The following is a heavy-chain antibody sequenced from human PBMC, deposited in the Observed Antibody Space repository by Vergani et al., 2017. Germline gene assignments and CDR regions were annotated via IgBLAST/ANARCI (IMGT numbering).Heavy chain of an antibody. CDR1: GFTFDDYA. CDR3: ARDLEAPIPWLRIDYYYYGMDV. Sequence: EVQLVESGGGLVQPGRSLRLSCAASGFTFDDYAIHWVRQAPGKGLEWVSGITWNGGSIGYADSVKGRFTISRDNAKNSLYLQMNSLRAEDTAVYYCARDLEAPIPWLRIDYYYYGMDVWGQGTTVTVSS. J-gene: IGHJ6*02. D-gene: IGHD5-12*01. CDR2: ITWNGGSI. V-gene: IGHV3-9*01.